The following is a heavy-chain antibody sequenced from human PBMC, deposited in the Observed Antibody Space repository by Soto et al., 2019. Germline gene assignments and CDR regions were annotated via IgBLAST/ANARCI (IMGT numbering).Heavy chain of an antibody. D-gene: IGHD6-13*01. CDR2: ISGSGGST. V-gene: IGHV3-23*01. CDR1: GFTLIRYA. CDR3: AKDQRAAAGTFSGDY. Sequence: RALRLSCAASGFTLIRYAMSWDSQAPGEGLEWVSAISGSGGSTYYAESVKGRFTISRDNSKNTLYLQMNSLRAEDTAVYYCAKDQRAAAGTFSGDYWGQGTLVTVSS. J-gene: IGHJ4*02.